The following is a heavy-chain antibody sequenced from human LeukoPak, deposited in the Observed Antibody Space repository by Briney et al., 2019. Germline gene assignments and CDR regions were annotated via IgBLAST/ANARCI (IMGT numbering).Heavy chain of an antibody. CDR1: GFTFSTYA. V-gene: IGHV3-23*01. Sequence: GGSLRLSCAASGFTFSTYAMSWVRQAPGKGLEWVSTVIGTGATTYYADSVKGRFTVSRDNSRNTVYLQMTSLRADDTAVYYCAKRQDYNNNYSADFNYWGQGTLVTVSS. J-gene: IGHJ4*02. CDR2: VIGTGATT. D-gene: IGHD1-1*01. CDR3: AKRQDYNNNYSADFNY.